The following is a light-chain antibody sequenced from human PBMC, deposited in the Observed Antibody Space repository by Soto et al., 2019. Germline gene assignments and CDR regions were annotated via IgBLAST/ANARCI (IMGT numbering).Light chain of an antibody. CDR1: QSIGYY. J-gene: IGKJ1*01. CDR3: QQRGNWPPTLT. Sequence: EIVLTQSPSTLSLSPGERATLSCRASQSIGYYLAWYQEKPGQAPRLLIYDASIRATGIPARFSGSWSGTDFTLTINGLEPEDSAVYYCQQRGNWPPTLTFGQGTKVDIK. V-gene: IGKV3-11*01. CDR2: DAS.